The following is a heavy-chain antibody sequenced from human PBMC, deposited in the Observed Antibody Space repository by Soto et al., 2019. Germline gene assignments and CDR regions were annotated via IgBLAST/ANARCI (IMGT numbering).Heavy chain of an antibody. V-gene: IGHV1-2*04. Sequence: QVQLVQSGAEVKKPGASVKVSCKASGYTFTGYYMLWVRRAPGQGLEWMGWINPNSGGTNYAQKFQGWVTMTRDTSISTAYMELSRLRSDDTAVYYCARGGGSSWYRMYYFDYWGQGTLVTVSS. CDR1: GYTFTGYY. CDR2: INPNSGGT. D-gene: IGHD6-13*01. J-gene: IGHJ4*02. CDR3: ARGGGSSWYRMYYFDY.